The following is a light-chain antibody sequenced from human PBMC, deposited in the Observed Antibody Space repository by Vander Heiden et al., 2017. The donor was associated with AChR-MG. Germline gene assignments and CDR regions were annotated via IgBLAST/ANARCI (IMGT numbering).Light chain of an antibody. J-gene: IGLJ2*01. V-gene: IGLV2-8*01. CDR3: SSYAGSNNFGV. Sequence: QSALPQPPSASGSPGQSVITTCTGASSDVGGYNNVSWYQQHPGKAPKLMIYEVSKRPSGVPDRFSGSKSGNTASLTVSGLQAEDEADYYCSSYAGSNNFGVFGGGTKLTVL. CDR2: EVS. CDR1: SSDVGGYNN.